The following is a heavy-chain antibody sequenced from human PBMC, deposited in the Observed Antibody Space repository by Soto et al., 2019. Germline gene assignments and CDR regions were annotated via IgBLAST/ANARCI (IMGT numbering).Heavy chain of an antibody. J-gene: IGHJ4*02. CDR1: GFTFSSFA. V-gene: IGHV3-23*01. Sequence: PGGSLRLSCAASGFTFSSFAMSWVRQAPGKGLEWVSAISGSGGSTYYADSVKGRFTISRDNSKNTLYLQMNSLRAEDTAVYYCAKMADSDFWSGYYSSWNFDYWGQGTLVTVSS. D-gene: IGHD3-3*01. CDR3: AKMADSDFWSGYYSSWNFDY. CDR2: ISGSGGST.